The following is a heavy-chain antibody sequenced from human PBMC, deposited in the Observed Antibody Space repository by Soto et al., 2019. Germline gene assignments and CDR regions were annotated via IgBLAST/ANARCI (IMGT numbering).Heavy chain of an antibody. CDR3: ARRSVDTVDSSGFYDY. D-gene: IGHD3-22*01. Sequence: PSETLSLTCAVYGGSFSGYYWSWIRQPPGKGLEWIGEINHSGGTSYNPSLKSRVTISVDTSKSQFYLKLTSVTAADRAVYYCARRSVDTVDSSGFYDYWGQGTPVTFSS. J-gene: IGHJ4*02. CDR2: INHSGGT. CDR1: GGSFSGYY. V-gene: IGHV4-34*01.